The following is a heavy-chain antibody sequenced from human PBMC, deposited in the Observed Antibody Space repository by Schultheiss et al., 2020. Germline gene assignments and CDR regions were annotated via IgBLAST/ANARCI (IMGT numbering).Heavy chain of an antibody. CDR1: GGSISSGGYY. CDR3: ALAKSSGSYYVDY. J-gene: IGHJ4*02. Sequence: LRLSCTFSGGSISSGGYYWSWIRQHPGKGLEWIGYIYYSGSTYYNPSLKSRVTISVDTSKNQFSLKLSSVTAADTAVYYCALAKSSGSYYVDYWGQGTLVTVSS. V-gene: IGHV4-31*03. CDR2: IYYSGST. D-gene: IGHD3-10*01.